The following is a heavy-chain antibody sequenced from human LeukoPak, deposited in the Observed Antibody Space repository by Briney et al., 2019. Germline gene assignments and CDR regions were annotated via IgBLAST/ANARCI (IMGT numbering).Heavy chain of an antibody. Sequence: QTGGSLRLSCAASGFTFSSYGMHWVRQAPGKGLEWVAVILSDGSKEFYTDSVKGRFTISRDNSKNTLYLQMNSLRAEDTAVYYCVRDGYSGSYYDYWGQGTLVTVSS. CDR1: GFTFSSYG. CDR3: VRDGYSGSYYDY. CDR2: ILSDGSKE. D-gene: IGHD1-26*01. V-gene: IGHV3-33*01. J-gene: IGHJ4*02.